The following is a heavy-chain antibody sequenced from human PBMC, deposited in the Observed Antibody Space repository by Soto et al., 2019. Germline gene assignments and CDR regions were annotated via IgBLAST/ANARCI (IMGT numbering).Heavy chain of an antibody. CDR3: AKDRGPSMDADY. Sequence: GGSLRLSCAASGFTFSSYAMSWVRQAPGKRLEWVSAISGSGGSTYYADSVKGRFTISRDNSKNTLYLQMNSLRAEDTAVYYCAKDRGPSMDADYWGQGXLVTVYS. CDR2: ISGSGGST. J-gene: IGHJ4*02. D-gene: IGHD3-16*01. V-gene: IGHV3-23*01. CDR1: GFTFSSYA.